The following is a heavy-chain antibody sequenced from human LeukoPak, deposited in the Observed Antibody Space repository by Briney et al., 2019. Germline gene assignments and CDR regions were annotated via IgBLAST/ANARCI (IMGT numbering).Heavy chain of an antibody. Sequence: PGGSPRLSCAASGFTFDDYGMSWVRQAPGKGLEWVSGIRNGGSTGYADSVKGRFTISRDNAKNSLYLQMNSLRAEDTALYHCARERGDGYNSKEYYFDYWGQGTLVTVSS. V-gene: IGHV3-20*01. CDR2: IRNGGST. D-gene: IGHD5-24*01. CDR1: GFTFDDYG. J-gene: IGHJ4*02. CDR3: ARERGDGYNSKEYYFDY.